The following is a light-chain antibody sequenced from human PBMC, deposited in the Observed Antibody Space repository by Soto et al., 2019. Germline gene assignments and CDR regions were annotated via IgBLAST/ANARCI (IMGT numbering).Light chain of an antibody. CDR1: QSVSSN. Sequence: EIVMTQSPATLSVSPGERATLSCRASQSVSSNLAWYQQKPGQAPRLLIYGASTRATGRPARFSGSWSGTEFTLTISSLQSEDFAVYYCQQYNNWPFPFGPGTKVDIK. CDR3: QQYNNWPFP. CDR2: GAS. J-gene: IGKJ3*01. V-gene: IGKV3-15*01.